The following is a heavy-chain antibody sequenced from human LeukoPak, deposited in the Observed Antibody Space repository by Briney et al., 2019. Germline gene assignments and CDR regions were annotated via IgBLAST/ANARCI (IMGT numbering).Heavy chain of an antibody. CDR1: GGTFSSYA. J-gene: IGHJ4*02. Sequence: SVKVSCKASGGTFSSYAISWVRQAPGQGLEWMGGIIPIFGTANYAQKLQGRVTITADESTGTAYMELSSLRSEDTAVYYCARHVDTAMVTLDYWGQGTLVTVSS. CDR3: ARHVDTAMVTLDY. V-gene: IGHV1-69*13. D-gene: IGHD5-18*01. CDR2: IIPIFGTA.